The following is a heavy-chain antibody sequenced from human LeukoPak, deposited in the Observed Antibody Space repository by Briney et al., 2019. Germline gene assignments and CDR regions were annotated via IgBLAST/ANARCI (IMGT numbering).Heavy chain of an antibody. CDR1: GGTFSSYA. J-gene: IGHJ4*02. CDR2: IIPIFGTA. Sequence: SVKVSCKASGGTFSSYAISWVRQAPGQGLEWMGGIIPIFGTANYAQKFQGRVTITADESTSTAYMELSSLRSEDTAVYYCARDSGSYYSLGRHFDYWGQGTLVTVSS. D-gene: IGHD1-26*01. CDR3: ARDSGSYYSLGRHFDY. V-gene: IGHV1-69*13.